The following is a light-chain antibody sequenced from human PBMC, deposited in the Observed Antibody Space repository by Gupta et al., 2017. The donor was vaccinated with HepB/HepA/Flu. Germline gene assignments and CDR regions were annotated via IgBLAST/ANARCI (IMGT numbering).Light chain of an antibody. CDR3: QQYGNSPGT. CDR1: HSVTSTY. CDR2: GVS. V-gene: IGKV3-20*01. Sequence: EIVLTQSPGTLSLSPGERATLSCRASHSVTSTYLAWSQQKPAQAPRLLIYGVSSRASGIPDRFSGRGSGTDFTLIINRVEPEDSAMYYCQQYGNSPGTFGQGTKVEIE. J-gene: IGKJ1*01.